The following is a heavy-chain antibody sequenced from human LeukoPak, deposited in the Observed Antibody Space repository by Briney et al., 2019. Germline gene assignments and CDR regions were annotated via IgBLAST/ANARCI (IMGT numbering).Heavy chain of an antibody. CDR2: ISAYNGNA. CDR1: GYTFTSYG. D-gene: IGHD6-25*01. Sequence: ASVKVSCKASGYTFTSYGISWVRQAPGQGLEWMGWISAYNGNANYAQKLQGRVTMTTDTSTSTAYMELRSLRSDDTAVYYCARTDPAARNFDYWGQGTLVTVSS. J-gene: IGHJ4*02. CDR3: ARTDPAARNFDY. V-gene: IGHV1-18*01.